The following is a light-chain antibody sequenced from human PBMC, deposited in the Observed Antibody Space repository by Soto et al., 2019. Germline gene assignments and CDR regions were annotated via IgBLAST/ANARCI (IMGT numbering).Light chain of an antibody. CDR2: KAS. CDR3: QQYNSYPRT. V-gene: IGKV1-5*03. J-gene: IGKJ1*01. Sequence: DIQMTQSPSTLSASVGDRVTITCRASQSFRTWLAWYQQKPGKAPKLLVYKASSLESGVPSRFSGSGSGTEFTLTISSLQPDDFATYYCQQYNSYPRTFGQGTKVEFK. CDR1: QSFRTW.